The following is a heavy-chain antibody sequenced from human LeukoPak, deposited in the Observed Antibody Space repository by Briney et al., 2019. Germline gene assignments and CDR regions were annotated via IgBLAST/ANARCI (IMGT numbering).Heavy chain of an antibody. CDR2: INPNSGGS. Sequence: ASVKVSCKASGYTFTEYYMHWVRQDPGQGLEWMGWINPNSGGSNSAQKFRGRVTMTRDTSITTAYMELSRLASDDTAVYYCAAWAAVGRFFDYWGQGTLVTVSS. J-gene: IGHJ4*02. CDR3: AAWAAVGRFFDY. D-gene: IGHD6-13*01. CDR1: GYTFTEYY. V-gene: IGHV1-2*02.